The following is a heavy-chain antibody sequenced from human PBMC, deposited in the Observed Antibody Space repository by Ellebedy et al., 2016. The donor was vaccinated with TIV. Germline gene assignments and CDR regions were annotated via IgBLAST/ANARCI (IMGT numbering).Heavy chain of an antibody. D-gene: IGHD2-2*02. CDR3: ARGRIVTVPAAIGGWFDP. CDR2: INSDGSST. Sequence: GESLKISCAASGFTFDDYGMSWVRQAPGKGLVWVSRINSDGSSTSYADSVKGRFTISRDNAKNTLYLQMNSLRDEDTAVYYCARGRIVTVPAAIGGWFDPWGQGTLVTVSS. V-gene: IGHV3-74*01. CDR1: GFTFDDYG. J-gene: IGHJ5*02.